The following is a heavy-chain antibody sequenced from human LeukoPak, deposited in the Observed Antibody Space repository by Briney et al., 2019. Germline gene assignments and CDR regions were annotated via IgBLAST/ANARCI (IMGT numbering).Heavy chain of an antibody. Sequence: GASVKVSCKASGYTFTGYYIHWVRQAPGQGLEWMGWINPNSGGTNYAQKFQGRVTITRDTSISTAYMELSGLKSDDTAVYYCARGDPPPITARPSGHFMDVWDKGITVTVSS. CDR1: GYTFTGYY. D-gene: IGHD6-6*01. V-gene: IGHV1-2*02. CDR2: INPNSGGT. J-gene: IGHJ6*03. CDR3: ARGDPPPITARPSGHFMDV.